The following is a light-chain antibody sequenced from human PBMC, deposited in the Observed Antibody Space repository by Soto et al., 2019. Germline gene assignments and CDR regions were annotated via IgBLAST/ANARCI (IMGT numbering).Light chain of an antibody. CDR1: QSVSSSY. CDR2: GAS. V-gene: IGKV3-20*01. CDR3: QHYSSSPPEFT. Sequence: IVLTQSPGTLSLSPGERATLSCRASQSVSSSYLAWYQQRPGQAPRLLIFGASYRATGIPDRFSGSGSGTDFTLTISRLERGDFAVYYCQHYSSSPPEFTFGPGTKVDSK. J-gene: IGKJ3*01.